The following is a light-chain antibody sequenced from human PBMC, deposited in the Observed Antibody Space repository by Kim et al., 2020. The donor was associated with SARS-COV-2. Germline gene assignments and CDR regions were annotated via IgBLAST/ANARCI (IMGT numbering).Light chain of an antibody. J-gene: IGKJ2*01. Sequence: SASVGDRVTITCRTSQGISKYLAWYQQKPGKVPELLIYAASTLQSGVPSRFSGSGSGTEFTLTISGLQPEDVAVYYCQKYNSPPKTFGQGTKLEIK. CDR2: AAS. V-gene: IGKV1-27*01. CDR3: QKYNSPPKT. CDR1: QGISKY.